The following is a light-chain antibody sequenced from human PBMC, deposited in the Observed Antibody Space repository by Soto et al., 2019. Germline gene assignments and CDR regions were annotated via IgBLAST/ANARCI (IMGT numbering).Light chain of an antibody. Sequence: QSVLTQPPSVSGAPGQRVTISCTGGSSNIGAGYDVYWYQQLPGTAPKLLIYGNSNRPSGVPDRFSGSKSGTSASLAITGLQAEHEADYYCQSYDSSLSGSRVVFGGGTKLTVL. CDR1: SSNIGAGYD. CDR2: GNS. J-gene: IGLJ2*01. V-gene: IGLV1-40*01. CDR3: QSYDSSLSGSRVV.